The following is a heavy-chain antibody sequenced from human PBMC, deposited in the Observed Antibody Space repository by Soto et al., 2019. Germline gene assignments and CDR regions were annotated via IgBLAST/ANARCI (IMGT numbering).Heavy chain of an antibody. CDR1: GFTFSTYW. V-gene: IGHV3-74*01. J-gene: IGHJ3*02. CDR3: ATGPSPAFDI. Sequence: PGGSLRLSSVASGFTFSTYWMHWVRQAPGKGLVWVSRIISDESTTIYADFVKGRFTISRDNAKNTLYLQMNSLSVEDTAMYYCATGPSPAFDIWGLGTMVTVSS. CDR2: IISDESTT.